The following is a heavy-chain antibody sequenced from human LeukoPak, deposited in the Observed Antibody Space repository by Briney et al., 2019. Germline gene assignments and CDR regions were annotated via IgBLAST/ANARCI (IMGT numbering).Heavy chain of an antibody. CDR2: ISGSGGST. CDR1: GFTFSSYA. CDR3: AKLRYSSSWYALDH. Sequence: GGSLRLSCAASGFTFSSYAMSWVRQAPGKGLEWVSAISGSGGSTYYADSVKGRFTISRDNSKNTLYLQMNSLRAEDTAVYYCAKLRYSSSWYALDHWGQGTLVTVSS. D-gene: IGHD6-13*01. V-gene: IGHV3-23*01. J-gene: IGHJ4*02.